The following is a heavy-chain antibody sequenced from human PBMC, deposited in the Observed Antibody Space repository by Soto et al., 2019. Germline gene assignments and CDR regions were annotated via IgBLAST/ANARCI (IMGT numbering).Heavy chain of an antibody. CDR2: ISSSSSTI. J-gene: IGHJ3*02. CDR3: GRDHQHSPIFGVVINAFDI. Sequence: GGSLRLSCAASGFTFSSYSMNWVRQAPGKGLEWVSYISSSSSTIYYADSVKGRFTISRDNAKNSLYLQMNSLRDEDTAVYYCGRDHQHSPIFGVVINAFDIWGQGTMVTVSS. D-gene: IGHD3-3*01. CDR1: GFTFSSYS. V-gene: IGHV3-48*02.